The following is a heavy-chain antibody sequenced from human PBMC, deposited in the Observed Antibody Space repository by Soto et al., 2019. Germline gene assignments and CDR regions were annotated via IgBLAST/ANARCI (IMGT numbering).Heavy chain of an antibody. J-gene: IGHJ4*02. D-gene: IGHD6-13*01. V-gene: IGHV2-5*02. Sequence: QITLKESGPTLVKPTQTLTLTCTFSGFSFTTDGMGVGWIRQPPGKALEWLALMYWDDDKRYSPSLKSRLTITKDASRNQVVLTLTNMHPADTATYSCAHLYWAASGTRYYFDYWGQGTLVTVSS. CDR2: MYWDDDK. CDR1: GFSFTTDGMG. CDR3: AHLYWAASGTRYYFDY.